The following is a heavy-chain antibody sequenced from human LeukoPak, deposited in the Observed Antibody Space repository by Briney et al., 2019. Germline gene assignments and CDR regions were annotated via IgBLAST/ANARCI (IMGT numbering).Heavy chain of an antibody. CDR3: ARGGYDYVWGSYRLQYYFDY. Sequence: PSETLSLTCTVSGGSIRRYYWSWIRHPPGKGLEWIAYIYYSGRTNYNPSLKSRVTISVDTSKNQFSLKLSSVTAADTAVYYCARGGYDYVWGSYRLQYYFDYWGQGTLVTVSS. J-gene: IGHJ4*02. D-gene: IGHD3-16*02. CDR2: IYYSGRT. CDR1: GGSIRRYY. V-gene: IGHV4-59*12.